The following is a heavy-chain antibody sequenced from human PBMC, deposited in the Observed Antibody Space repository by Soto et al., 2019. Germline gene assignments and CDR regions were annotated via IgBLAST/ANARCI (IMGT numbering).Heavy chain of an antibody. D-gene: IGHD4-4*01. J-gene: IGHJ4*02. Sequence: GGSLRLSCSASGFTFSSYSMNWVRQAPGKGLEWVSYISSSSSTIYYADSVKGRFTISRDNAKNSLYLQMNSLRAEDTAVYYCASGGLHLYWGQGTLVTVSS. CDR1: GFTFSSYS. V-gene: IGHV3-48*01. CDR2: ISSSSSTI. CDR3: ASGGLHLY.